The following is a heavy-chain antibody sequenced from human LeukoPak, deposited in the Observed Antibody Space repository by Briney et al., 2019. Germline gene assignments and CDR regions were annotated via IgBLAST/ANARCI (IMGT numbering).Heavy chain of an antibody. CDR2: IYSGGST. J-gene: IGHJ5*02. CDR1: GFTVSSNY. CDR3: ARFIGYCSSTSCST. D-gene: IGHD2-2*03. Sequence: GGSLRLSCAASGFTVSSNYMSWVRQAPGKGLEWVSVIYSGGSTYYADSVKGRSTISRDNSKNTLYLQMNSLRAEDTAVYYCARFIGYCSSTSCSTWGQGTLVTVSS. V-gene: IGHV3-53*01.